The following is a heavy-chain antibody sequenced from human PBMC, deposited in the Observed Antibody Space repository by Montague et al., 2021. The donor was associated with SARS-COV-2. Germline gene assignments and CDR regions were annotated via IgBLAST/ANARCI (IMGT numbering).Heavy chain of an antibody. CDR3: ARDLVAGGMDV. D-gene: IGHD2-8*02. V-gene: IGHV4-59*01. CDR2: IYYSGST. Sequence: SEILSLTCTVSGGSISSYYWSWIRQPPGKGLEWIGYIYYSGSTNYNPSLKSRVTISVGTSKNQFSLKLSSVTAADTAVYYCARDLVAGGMDVWGQGTTVTVSS. CDR1: GGSISSYY. J-gene: IGHJ6*02.